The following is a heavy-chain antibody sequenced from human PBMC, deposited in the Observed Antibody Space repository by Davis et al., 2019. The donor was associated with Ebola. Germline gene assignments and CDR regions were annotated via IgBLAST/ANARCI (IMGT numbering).Heavy chain of an antibody. J-gene: IGHJ6*02. CDR1: GFTFSSYA. V-gene: IGHV3-23*01. Sequence: GESLKISCAASGFTFSSYAMSWVRQAPGKGLEWVSAISGSGGSTYYADSVKGRFTISRDNSKNTLYLQMNSLRAEDTAVYYCAKDPGIAAAGTGGPSGYYYYGMGVWGQGTTVTVSS. D-gene: IGHD6-13*01. CDR2: ISGSGGST. CDR3: AKDPGIAAAGTGGPSGYYYYGMGV.